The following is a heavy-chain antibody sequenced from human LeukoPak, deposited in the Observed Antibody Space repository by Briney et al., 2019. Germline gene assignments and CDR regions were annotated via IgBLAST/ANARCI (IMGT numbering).Heavy chain of an antibody. J-gene: IGHJ3*02. Sequence: KAGGSLRLSCTASGFTFGDYAMSWFRQAPGKGLEWVGFIRSKAYGGTTEYAASVKGRFTISRDDSKSIAYLQMNSLKTEDTAVYYCTRDASIAVAGEVAFDIWGQGTMVTVSS. CDR1: GFTFGDYA. CDR2: IRSKAYGGTT. CDR3: TRDASIAVAGEVAFDI. V-gene: IGHV3-49*05. D-gene: IGHD6-19*01.